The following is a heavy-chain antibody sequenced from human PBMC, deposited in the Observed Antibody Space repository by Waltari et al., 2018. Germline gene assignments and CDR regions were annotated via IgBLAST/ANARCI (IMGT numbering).Heavy chain of an antibody. D-gene: IGHD3-3*02. CDR1: VFPFSIYW. CDR2: IKEDGTDT. Sequence: VQLVESGCGLVQPGGSLRLSCDASVFPFSIYWMTWVRQAPGEGLEWVANIKEDGTDTYYVDSVKGRFTISKDNAENSLYLQMNSLRVEDTAIYYCARSQRHSFEICGQGTMVTVSS. CDR3: ARSQRHSFEI. J-gene: IGHJ3*02. V-gene: IGHV3-7*03.